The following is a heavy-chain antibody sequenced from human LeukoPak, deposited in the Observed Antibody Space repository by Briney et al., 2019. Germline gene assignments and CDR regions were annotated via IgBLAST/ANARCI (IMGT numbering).Heavy chain of an antibody. CDR3: AKSDFWSGYGDY. J-gene: IGHJ4*02. CDR2: ISGSGGST. Sequence: PGGSLRLSCAASGFSFSDYYMHWVRQAPGKGLEWVSAISGSGGSTYYADSVKGRFTISRDNSKNTLYLQMNSLRAEDTAVYYCAKSDFWSGYGDYWGQGTLVTVSS. CDR1: GFSFSDYY. D-gene: IGHD3-3*01. V-gene: IGHV3-23*01.